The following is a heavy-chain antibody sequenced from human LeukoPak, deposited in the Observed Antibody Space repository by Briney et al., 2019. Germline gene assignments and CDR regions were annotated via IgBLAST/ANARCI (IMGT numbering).Heavy chain of an antibody. J-gene: IGHJ6*03. Sequence: ASVKVSCKASGYTFTSYDINWVRQATGQGLEWMGWMNPNSGNTGYAQKFQGRVTITRNTSISTAYMELSSLRSEDTAVYYCARVGYCSSTSCYKFYYYYMEVWGKGTTVTVSS. CDR2: MNPNSGNT. CDR3: ARVGYCSSTSCYKFYYYYMEV. CDR1: GYTFTSYD. D-gene: IGHD2-2*02. V-gene: IGHV1-8*03.